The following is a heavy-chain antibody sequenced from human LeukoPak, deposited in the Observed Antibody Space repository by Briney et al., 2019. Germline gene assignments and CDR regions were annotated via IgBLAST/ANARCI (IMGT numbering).Heavy chain of an antibody. CDR3: ARDFYDFWSGYYGGGYYYYGMDV. V-gene: IGHV3-30-3*01. CDR1: GFTFSSYA. D-gene: IGHD3-3*01. Sequence: PGRPLRLSCAASGFTFSSYAMHWVRQAPGKGLEWVAVISYDGSNKYYADSVKGRFTISRDNSKNTLYLQMNSLRAEDTAVYYCARDFYDFWSGYYGGGYYYYGMDVWDQGPTVTVSS. J-gene: IGHJ6*02. CDR2: ISYDGSNK.